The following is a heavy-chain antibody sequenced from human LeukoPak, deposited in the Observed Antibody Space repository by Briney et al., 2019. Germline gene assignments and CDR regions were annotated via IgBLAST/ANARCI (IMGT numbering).Heavy chain of an antibody. J-gene: IGHJ4*02. V-gene: IGHV4-59*12. CDR1: GGSISSYY. Sequence: PSETLSLTCTVSGGSISSYYCSWIRQPPGKGLEWIGYIYYSGSTNYNPSLKSRVTISVDTSKKQFSLKLRSVTAADTAVYYCARGKRGENMIVVVNVRYYFDYWGQG. CDR3: ARGKRGENMIVVVNVRYYFDY. D-gene: IGHD3-22*01. CDR2: IYYSGST.